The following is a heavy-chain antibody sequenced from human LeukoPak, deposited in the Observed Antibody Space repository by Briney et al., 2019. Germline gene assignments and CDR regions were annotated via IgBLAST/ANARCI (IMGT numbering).Heavy chain of an antibody. Sequence: SETLSLTGTVSGGSISSYYWSWIRQPPGKGLEWIGYIYYSGSTNYNPSLKSRVTISVDTSKNQFSLKLSSVTAADTAVYYCARQETGLLDYWGQGTLVTVSS. V-gene: IGHV4-59*08. D-gene: IGHD5-18*01. CDR2: IYYSGST. CDR1: GGSISSYY. CDR3: ARQETGLLDY. J-gene: IGHJ4*02.